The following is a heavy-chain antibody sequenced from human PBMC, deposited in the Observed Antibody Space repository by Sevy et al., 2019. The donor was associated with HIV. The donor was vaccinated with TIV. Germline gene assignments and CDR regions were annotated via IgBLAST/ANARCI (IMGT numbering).Heavy chain of an antibody. J-gene: IGHJ3*02. D-gene: IGHD6-13*01. CDR1: GFTFSSYG. V-gene: IGHV3-33*01. Sequence: GGSLRLSCAASGFTFSSYGMHWVRQAPGKGLEWVAVIWYDGSNKYYADSVKGRFTISRDNSKNTLYLQMNGLGAEDTAVYYCARDMGSSYDAFDIWGQGTMVTVSS. CDR3: ARDMGSSYDAFDI. CDR2: IWYDGSNK.